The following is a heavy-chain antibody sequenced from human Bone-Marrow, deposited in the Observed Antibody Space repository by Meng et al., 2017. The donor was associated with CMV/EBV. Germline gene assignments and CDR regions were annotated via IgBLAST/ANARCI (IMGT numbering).Heavy chain of an antibody. Sequence: SGPTLVKPTQTLTLTCTFSGFSLSSSGVRVSWIRQPPGKALEWLARIDWDDDKFYSSSLKTRLTISKDTSKRQVVLTMTNMDPVDTATYYCARSYDFWSPFSLEYWGHGTRVHVAS. CDR1: GFSLSSSGVR. CDR3: ARSYDFWSPFSLEY. CDR2: IDWDDDK. J-gene: IGHJ4*01. V-gene: IGHV2-70*04. D-gene: IGHD3-3*01.